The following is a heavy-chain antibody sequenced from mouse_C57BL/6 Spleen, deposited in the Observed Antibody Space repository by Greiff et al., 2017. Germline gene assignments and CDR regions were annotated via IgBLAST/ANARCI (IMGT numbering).Heavy chain of an antibody. Sequence: EVQLQQSGPGLVKPSQSLSLTCSVTGYSITSGYYWNWIRQFPGNKLEWMGYISYDGSNNYNPSLKNRISITRDTSKNQFFLKLNSVTTEDTATYYCARDHAYFDYWGQGTTLTVSS. CDR1: GYSITSGYY. J-gene: IGHJ2*01. V-gene: IGHV3-6*01. CDR3: ARDHAYFDY. CDR2: ISYDGSN.